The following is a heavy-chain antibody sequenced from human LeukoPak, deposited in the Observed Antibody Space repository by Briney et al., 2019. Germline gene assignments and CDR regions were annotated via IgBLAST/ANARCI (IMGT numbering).Heavy chain of an antibody. V-gene: IGHV4-4*07. CDR2: ISYSGST. CDR3: ARGYCSGGSCYSYYYYNYMDV. CDR1: GGSISSYY. D-gene: IGHD2-15*01. J-gene: IGHJ6*03. Sequence: PSETLSLTCTVSGGSISSYYWSWIRQPAGKGLEWIGSISYSGSTYYNPSLKSRVTVSVDTSKNQFSLKLSSVTAADTAVYYCARGYCSGGSCYSYYYYNYMDVWGKGTTVTVSS.